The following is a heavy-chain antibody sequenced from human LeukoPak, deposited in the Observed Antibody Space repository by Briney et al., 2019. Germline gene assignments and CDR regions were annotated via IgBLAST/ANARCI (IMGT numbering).Heavy chain of an antibody. CDR3: AKGRKWELLHDAFDI. CDR1: GFTFSSYG. D-gene: IGHD1-26*01. J-gene: IGHJ3*02. Sequence: SGGSLRLSCAAFGFTFSSYGMHWVRQAPGKGLEWVTVISFDGSNKYYADSVKGRFTISRDNSANTLYLQMNSLRAEDTAVYYCAKGRKWELLHDAFDIWGQGTMVTVSS. V-gene: IGHV3-30*18. CDR2: ISFDGSNK.